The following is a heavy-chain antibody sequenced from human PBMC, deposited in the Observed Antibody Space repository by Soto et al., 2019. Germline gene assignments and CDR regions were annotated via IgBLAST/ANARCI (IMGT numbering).Heavy chain of an antibody. Sequence: GESLKISCKGSGYSFTSYWIGWVRQMPGKGLEWMGIIYPGDSDTRYSPSFQGQVTISADKSISTAYLQWSSLKASYTAMYYCGRILYDFWSGYVGNYYYCGMDVWGRGTTVTVSS. V-gene: IGHV5-51*01. D-gene: IGHD3-3*01. CDR1: GYSFTSYW. CDR3: GRILYDFWSGYVGNYYYCGMDV. CDR2: IYPGDSDT. J-gene: IGHJ6*02.